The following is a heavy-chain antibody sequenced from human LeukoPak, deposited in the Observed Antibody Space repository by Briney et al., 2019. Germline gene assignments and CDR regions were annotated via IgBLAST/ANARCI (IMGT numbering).Heavy chain of an antibody. Sequence: SETLSLTCTVSGGSISSYYWSWIRQPPGKGLEWIGYIYHSGNTYYNPSLKSRVTISIHNSKNQFSLKLNSVTATDTAVYYCARHYGPWGQGTLVTVSS. V-gene: IGHV4-59*08. J-gene: IGHJ4*02. CDR1: GGSISSYY. CDR2: IYHSGNT. D-gene: IGHD3-10*01. CDR3: ARHYGP.